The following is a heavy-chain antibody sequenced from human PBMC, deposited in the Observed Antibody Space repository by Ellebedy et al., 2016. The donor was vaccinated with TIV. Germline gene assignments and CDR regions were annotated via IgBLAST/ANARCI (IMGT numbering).Heavy chain of an antibody. J-gene: IGHJ6*03. D-gene: IGHD2-2*01. V-gene: IGHV2-70*01. Sequence: SGPTLVKPTQTLTLTCTSSGFSLTATGMCVSWIRQTPGKALEWLALIDWDDAKYYSTSLKTRLTISKDTSKNQVVLTMTNVGPQDTGTYYCARDVVPLASLYSNYYMDVWGTGTTVTVSS. CDR2: IDWDDAK. CDR3: ARDVVPLASLYSNYYMDV. CDR1: GFSLTATGMC.